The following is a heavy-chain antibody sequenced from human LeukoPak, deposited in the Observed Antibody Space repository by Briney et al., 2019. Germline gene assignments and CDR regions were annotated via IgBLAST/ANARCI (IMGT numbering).Heavy chain of an antibody. D-gene: IGHD5-18*01. CDR3: ARDDRGYSYGLYY. CDR1: GFTVSSNY. Sequence: GSLRLSGAPPGFTVSSNYMGWVGKPPGKGLGGASVIYSGGSTYYADSVKGRFTISRDNSKNTLYLQMNSLRAEDTAVYYCARDDRGYSYGLYYWGQGTLVTVSS. CDR2: IYSGGST. J-gene: IGHJ4*02. V-gene: IGHV3-53*01.